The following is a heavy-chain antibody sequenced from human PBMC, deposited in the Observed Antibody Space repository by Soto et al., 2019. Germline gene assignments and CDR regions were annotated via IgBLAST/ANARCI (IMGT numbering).Heavy chain of an antibody. CDR3: VKEGYMRSDWYGQFDY. V-gene: IGHV3-64D*06. D-gene: IGHD6-19*01. J-gene: IGHJ4*02. Sequence: GGSLRLSCSASGFTFTSYAMHWVRQAPGKGLEFVSAISSYGADTYYAASVKGRFAISRDNPRNTLYLQMSSLRAEDTALYYCVKEGYMRSDWYGQFDYWGQGALVTVSS. CDR1: GFTFTSYA. CDR2: ISSYGADT.